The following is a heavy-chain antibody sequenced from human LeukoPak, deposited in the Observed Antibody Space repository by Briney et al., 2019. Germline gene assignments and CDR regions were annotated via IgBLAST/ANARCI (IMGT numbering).Heavy chain of an antibody. D-gene: IGHD3-9*01. CDR1: GFTFSSYS. CDR2: ISSSSSYI. J-gene: IGHJ4*02. Sequence: PGGSLTLSCAASGFTFSSYSMNWVRQAPGKGLEWVSSISSSSSYIYYADSVKGRFTISRDNAKNSLYLQMNSLRAEDTAVYYCARLYYDILTGYWVDYWGQGTLVTVSS. V-gene: IGHV3-21*01. CDR3: ARLYYDILTGYWVDY.